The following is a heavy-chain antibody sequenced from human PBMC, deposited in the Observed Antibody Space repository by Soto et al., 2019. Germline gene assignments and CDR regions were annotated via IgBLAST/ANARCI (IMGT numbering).Heavy chain of an antibody. D-gene: IGHD2-2*01. CDR1: GHSMSNTDYF. Sequence: SETLSLTCTVSGHSMSNTDYFWGWIRQTPWSDLQWIGYLFYTGHTYYNPSLLSRVTISADTSKNQFSLRLTSVTAADTAVYYCARQAGDIVVVPAAPFDYWGQGTLVTSPQ. J-gene: IGHJ4*02. CDR3: ARQAGDIVVVPAAPFDY. CDR2: LFYTGHT. V-gene: IGHV4-39*01.